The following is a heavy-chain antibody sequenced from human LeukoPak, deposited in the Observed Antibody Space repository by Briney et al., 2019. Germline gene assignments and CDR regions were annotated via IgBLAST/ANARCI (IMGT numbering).Heavy chain of an antibody. D-gene: IGHD3-10*01. V-gene: IGHV5-51*01. J-gene: IGHJ4*02. CDR2: IYPGDSDT. CDR3: ARPGSGTIGIDY. CDR1: GYSFTTYW. Sequence: GESLKISCRHSGYSFTTYWIGWVRQLPGKGLEWMGTIYPGDSDTRYSPSFQGQVTISVDKSISTAYLQWNSLKASDTAMYYCARPGSGTIGIDYWGQGTLVTVSS.